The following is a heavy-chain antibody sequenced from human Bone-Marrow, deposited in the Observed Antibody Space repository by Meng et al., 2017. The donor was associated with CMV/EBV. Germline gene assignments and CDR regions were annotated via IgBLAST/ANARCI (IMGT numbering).Heavy chain of an antibody. CDR1: GFTFSSYA. J-gene: IGHJ2*01. V-gene: IGHV3-30*04. D-gene: IGHD6-6*01. Sequence: GESLKISCAASGFTFSSYAMHWVRQAPGKGLEWVAVISYDGSNKYYADSVKGRFTISRDNSKNTLYLQMNRLRAEDTAVYYCARDLWRPSIAARRSRYFDLWRRGPLVPVSS. CDR3: ARDLWRPSIAARRSRYFDL. CDR2: ISYDGSNK.